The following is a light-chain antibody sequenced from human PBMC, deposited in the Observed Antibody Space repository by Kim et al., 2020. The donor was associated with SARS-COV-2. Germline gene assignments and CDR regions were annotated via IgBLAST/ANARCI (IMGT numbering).Light chain of an antibody. CDR2: DAS. V-gene: IGKV1-5*01. Sequence: DIQMTQSPSTLSASVGDRVTITCRASQSISSWLAWYQQKPGKAPKLLIYDASSLDSGVPSRFSGSGSGTEFTLTISSLQPDDFATYCCQQYNSYPWTFGQETKVDIK. CDR3: QQYNSYPWT. J-gene: IGKJ1*01. CDR1: QSISSW.